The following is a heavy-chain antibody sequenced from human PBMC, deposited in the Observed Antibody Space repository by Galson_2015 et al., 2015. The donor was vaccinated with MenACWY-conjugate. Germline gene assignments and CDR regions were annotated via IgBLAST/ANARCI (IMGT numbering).Heavy chain of an antibody. CDR3: ARGQDIVVVVAGSGAFEF. CDR1: GYTFTGYF. V-gene: IGHV1-2*04. Sequence: VTVSCKASGYTFTGYFMHWVRQAPGQGPEWMGWINPKNGDTKFAQNFQGWVTLTRDTSISTAYMEVSRLRSDDTAMDYCARGQDIVVVVAGSGAFEFWGPGTMVPVSS. CDR2: INPKNGDT. D-gene: IGHD2-15*01. J-gene: IGHJ3*01.